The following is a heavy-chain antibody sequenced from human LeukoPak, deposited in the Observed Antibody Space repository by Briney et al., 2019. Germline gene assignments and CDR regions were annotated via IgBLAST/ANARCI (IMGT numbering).Heavy chain of an antibody. CDR3: AKGLSGYCSGGSCYGDAFDI. J-gene: IGHJ3*02. CDR2: ISGSGGST. Sequence: GGSLRLSCAGSGFTFSSHAMTWVRQAPGKGLEWVSSISGSGGSTYYADSVKGRFTISRDNSRNTLYLQMNSLRVEDTAVYCCAKGLSGYCSGGSCYGDAFDIWGKGTMVTVSS. V-gene: IGHV3-23*01. D-gene: IGHD2-15*01. CDR1: GFTFSSHA.